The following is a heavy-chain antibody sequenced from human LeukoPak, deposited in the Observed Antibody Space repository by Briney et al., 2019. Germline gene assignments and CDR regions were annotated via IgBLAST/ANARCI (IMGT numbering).Heavy chain of an antibody. V-gene: IGHV4-39*01. CDR3: ARRPMEMDYMDV. CDR2: IYYSGST. CDR1: GGSISSSSYY. D-gene: IGHD3-10*01. Sequence: TSETLSLTCTVSGGSISSSSYYWGWIRQPPGKGLEWIGSIYYSGSTYYNPSLKSRVTISVDTSKNQFSLKLSSVTAADTAVYYCARRPMEMDYMDVWGKGTTVTVSS. J-gene: IGHJ6*03.